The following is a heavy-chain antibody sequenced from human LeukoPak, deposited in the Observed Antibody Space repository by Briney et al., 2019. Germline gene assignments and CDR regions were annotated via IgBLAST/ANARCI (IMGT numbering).Heavy chain of an antibody. V-gene: IGHV3-30*01. Sequence: GGSLRLSCAASGFTFSSYAMHWVRQAPGKGLEWVAVISYDGSNKYYADSVKGRFTISRDNSKNTLYLQMNSLRAEDTAVYYCASGVVIDITNIPFDYWGQGTLVTVSS. CDR2: ISYDGSNK. CDR1: GFTFSSYA. CDR3: ASGVVIDITNIPFDY. D-gene: IGHD3-3*01. J-gene: IGHJ4*02.